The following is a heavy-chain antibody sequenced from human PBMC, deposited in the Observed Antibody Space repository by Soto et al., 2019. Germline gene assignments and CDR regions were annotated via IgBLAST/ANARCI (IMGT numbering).Heavy chain of an antibody. CDR3: ARHPVGATPYGMDV. D-gene: IGHD1-26*01. Sequence: GESLKISCKGSGYSFTSYWISWVGQMPGKGLEWMGRIDPSDSYNNYSPSFQGHVTISADKPISTAYLQWSSLKASDTAMYYCARHPVGATPYGMDVWGQGTTVTVSS. CDR1: GYSFTSYW. CDR2: IDPSDSYN. J-gene: IGHJ6*02. V-gene: IGHV5-10-1*01.